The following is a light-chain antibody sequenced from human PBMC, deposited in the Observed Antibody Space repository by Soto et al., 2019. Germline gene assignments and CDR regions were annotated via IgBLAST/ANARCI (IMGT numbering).Light chain of an antibody. CDR3: QKYNSVPRT. CDR1: QGIIDY. CDR2: AAS. J-gene: IGKJ1*01. V-gene: IGKV1-27*01. Sequence: DIPMTQSPSSLSASVGDRVTITCRASQGIIDYLAWYHQKPGKAPKLLIYAASTLQSGVPSRFSGSGAGTDFTLTISSLQPEDVATYYCQKYNSVPRTFGQGTKVEIK.